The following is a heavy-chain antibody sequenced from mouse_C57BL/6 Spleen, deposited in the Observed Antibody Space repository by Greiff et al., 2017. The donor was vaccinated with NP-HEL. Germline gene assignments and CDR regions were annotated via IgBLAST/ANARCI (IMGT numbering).Heavy chain of an antibody. CDR3: ARHVYDYDGYYFDY. CDR2: ISNLAYSI. D-gene: IGHD2-4*01. Sequence: EVMLVESGGGLVQPGGSLKLSCAASGFTFSDYGMALVRQAPRKGPEWVAFISNLAYSIYYADTVTGRFTISRENAKNTLYLEMSSLRSEDTAMYYCARHVYDYDGYYFDYWGQGTTLTVSS. CDR1: GFTFSDYG. J-gene: IGHJ2*01. V-gene: IGHV5-15*01.